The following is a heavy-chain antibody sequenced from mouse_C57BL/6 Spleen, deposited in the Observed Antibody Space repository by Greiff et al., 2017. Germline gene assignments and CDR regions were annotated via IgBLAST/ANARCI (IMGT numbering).Heavy chain of an antibody. CDR2: INYDGSST. V-gene: IGHV5-16*01. J-gene: IGHJ1*03. Sequence: EVHLVEPEGGLVQPGSSMQLSCTASGFTFSDYYMAWVRQVPEKGLEWVANINYDGSSTYYLDSLKSRFIISIDNAKNILYLQMSSLKSEDTAAYYCARRLGRPYWYFDVWGTGTTVTVSS. CDR3: ARRLGRPYWYFDV. CDR1: GFTFSDYY. D-gene: IGHD4-1*01.